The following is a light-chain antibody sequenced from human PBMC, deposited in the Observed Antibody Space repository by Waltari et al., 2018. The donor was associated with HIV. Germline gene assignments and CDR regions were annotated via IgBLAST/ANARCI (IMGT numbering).Light chain of an antibody. CDR3: CAYAGSTTYVI. Sequence: QPALTQPAAVSGSPGQEITISCTGTSSHVGAYNIVSCYQQHPGKAPKLMIYEVSKRPSGVSNRFSGSKSGNTASLTISGLQAEDEADYYCCAYAGSTTYVIFGGGTKLTVL. J-gene: IGLJ2*01. CDR2: EVS. CDR1: SSHVGAYNI. V-gene: IGLV2-23*02.